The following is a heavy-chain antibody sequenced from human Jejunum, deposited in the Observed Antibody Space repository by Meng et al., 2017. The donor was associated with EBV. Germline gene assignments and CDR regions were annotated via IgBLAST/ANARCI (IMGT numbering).Heavy chain of an antibody. V-gene: IGHV4-61*01. CDR1: GGSVNSGNVY. J-gene: IGHJ4*02. D-gene: IGHD5-12*01. CDR2: IYYSGST. CDR3: AGLRYSGYDRAFDY. Sequence: QLALQESGPGLVKPSETLSLTCTVSGGSVNSGNVYWSWIRQPPGKGLEWIGYIYYSGSTNYIPSLKSRVTISLDTSKNQFSLKLSSVTAADTAVYYCAGLRYSGYDRAFDYWGQGALVTVSS.